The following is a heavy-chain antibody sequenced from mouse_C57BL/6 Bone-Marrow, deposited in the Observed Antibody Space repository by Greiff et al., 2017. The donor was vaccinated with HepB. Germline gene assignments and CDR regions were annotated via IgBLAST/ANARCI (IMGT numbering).Heavy chain of an antibody. CDR2: IDPETGGT. D-gene: IGHD2-3*01. J-gene: IGHJ3*01. CDR3: TSLNGYYGSY. Sequence: QVQLQQSGAELVRPGASVTLSCKASGYTFTDYEMHWVKQTPVHGLEWIGAIDPETGGTAYNQKFKGKAILTADKPSSTAYMELRSLTSEDSAVYYCTSLNGYYGSYWGQGTLVTVSA. V-gene: IGHV1-15*01. CDR1: GYTFTDYE.